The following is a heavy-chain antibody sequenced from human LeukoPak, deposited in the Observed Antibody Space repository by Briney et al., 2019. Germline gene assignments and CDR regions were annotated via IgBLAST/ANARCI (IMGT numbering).Heavy chain of an antibody. CDR2: INHSGST. J-gene: IGHJ6*03. CDR3: ATRTKTTVTTNYYYYMDV. V-gene: IGHV4-34*01. CDR1: GGSFSGYY. Sequence: SETLSLTCAVYGGSFSGYYWSWIRQPPGKGLEWIGEINHSGSTNYNPSLKSRVTISVDTSKNQFSLKLSSVTAADTAVYYCATRTKTTVTTNYYYYMDVWGKGTTVTISS. D-gene: IGHD4-17*01.